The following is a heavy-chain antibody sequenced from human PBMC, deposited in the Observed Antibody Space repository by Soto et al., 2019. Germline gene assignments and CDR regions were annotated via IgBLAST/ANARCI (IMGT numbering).Heavy chain of an antibody. V-gene: IGHV4-34*01. CDR2: INHSGST. J-gene: IGHJ4*02. CDR1: GGSFSGYY. CDR3: ARGKRITMVRGVIPRRVFDY. D-gene: IGHD3-10*01. Sequence: SETLSLTCAVYGGSFSGYYWSWIRQPPGKGLEWIGKINHSGSTNYNPSLKSRVTISVDTSKNQFSLKLSSVTAADTAVYYCARGKRITMVRGVIPRRVFDYWGQGTLVTVSS.